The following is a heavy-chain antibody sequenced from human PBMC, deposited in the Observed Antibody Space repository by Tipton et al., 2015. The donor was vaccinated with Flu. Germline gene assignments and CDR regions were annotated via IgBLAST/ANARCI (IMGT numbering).Heavy chain of an antibody. D-gene: IGHD2-21*01. Sequence: SLRLSCAASGFTFSSYWMSWVRQAPGKGLEWVANIKQDGSEKYYVDSVKGRFTISRDNAKNSLYLQMNSLRAEDTAVYYCARGNCGSDCFTFDYWGQGTLVTVSS. CDR1: GFTFSSYW. CDR2: IKQDGSEK. CDR3: ARGNCGSDCFTFDY. V-gene: IGHV3-7*01. J-gene: IGHJ4*02.